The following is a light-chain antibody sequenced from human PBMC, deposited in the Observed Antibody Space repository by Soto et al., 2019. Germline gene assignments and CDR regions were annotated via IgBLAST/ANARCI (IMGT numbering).Light chain of an antibody. Sequence: EIVLTQSPATLSLSPGERATLSPRASQSISSYLAWYQQKPGQAPRLLIHDASSRATGIPARFSGSGSGTDFSLTISSLEPEDLAVYYCQQRSTWPITFGQGTRLEIK. CDR2: DAS. V-gene: IGKV3-11*01. CDR3: QQRSTWPIT. CDR1: QSISSY. J-gene: IGKJ5*01.